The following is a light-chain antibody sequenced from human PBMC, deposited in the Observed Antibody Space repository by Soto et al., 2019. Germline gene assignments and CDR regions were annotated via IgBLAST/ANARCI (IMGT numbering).Light chain of an antibody. J-gene: IGKJ2*01. CDR3: QQYGSSPYT. Sequence: EIVLTQSPGTPSLSPGERATLSCRARQSGSSSSLAWSQQKPGQAPRFHIYGASSKATGTPDRFSGSGSGTDFTLAISRLEPEDFSVYYCQQYGSSPYTFGQGTKLEIK. V-gene: IGKV3-20*01. CDR2: GAS. CDR1: QSGSSSS.